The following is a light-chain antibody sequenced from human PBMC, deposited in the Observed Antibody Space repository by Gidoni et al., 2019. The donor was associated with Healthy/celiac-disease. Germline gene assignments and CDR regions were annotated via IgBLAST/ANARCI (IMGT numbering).Light chain of an antibody. Sequence: DNQMTQSPSSLSAYVGDRVTITCRASHSISSYLNWYQQKPGKAPNVLIFAASILQSEVPSRFSGSGSGTDFTLTISSLQREDFAAYYCQQSYTTPWTFGQGTKVEIK. CDR1: HSISSY. CDR3: QQSYTTPWT. V-gene: IGKV1-39*01. J-gene: IGKJ1*01. CDR2: AAS.